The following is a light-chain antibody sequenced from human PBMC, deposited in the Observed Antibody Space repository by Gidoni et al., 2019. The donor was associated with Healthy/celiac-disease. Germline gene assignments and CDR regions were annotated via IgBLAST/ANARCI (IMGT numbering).Light chain of an antibody. J-gene: IGKJ2*01. CDR2: LGS. CDR1: QSLLHSNGYNY. CDR3: MQALQTPYT. V-gene: IGKV2-28*01. Sequence: IVMTQSPLSLPVTPGEPASISCRSSQSLLHSNGYNYLDWYLQKPGQSPQLLIYLGSNRASGVPDRFSGGESGTDFTLKISRVEAQDVGVYYCMQALQTPYTFGQGTKLEIK.